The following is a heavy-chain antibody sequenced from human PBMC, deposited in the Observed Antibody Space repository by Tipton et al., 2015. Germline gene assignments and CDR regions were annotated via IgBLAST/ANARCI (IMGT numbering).Heavy chain of an antibody. D-gene: IGHD1-7*01. CDR2: IYSSGNP. J-gene: IGHJ4*02. CDR3: ASRNSLYFTFDY. CDR1: GGSISSGKYY. Sequence: TLSLTCTVSGGSISSGKYYRSWIRQHPGKGLEWIGDIYSSGNPYYNPSLKSRVTISVDTSKSQFSLKLTSVTAADTAVYYCASRNSLYFTFDYWGQGTLVTVSS. V-gene: IGHV4-31*03.